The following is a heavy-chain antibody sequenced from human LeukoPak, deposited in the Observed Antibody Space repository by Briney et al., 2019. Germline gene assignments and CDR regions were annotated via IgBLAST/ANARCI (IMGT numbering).Heavy chain of an antibody. CDR2: IYPGDSDT. CDR1: GYSFTSYW. J-gene: IGHJ4*02. D-gene: IGHD6-19*01. CDR3: ARPLLYSSGWYYFDY. V-gene: IGHV5-51*01. Sequence: GESLKISCKGFGYSFTSYWIGWVRQMPGKGLEWMGTIYPGDSDTRYSPSFQGQVTISADKSINTAYLQWSSLKASDSAMYYCARPLLYSSGWYYFDYWGQGTLVTVSS.